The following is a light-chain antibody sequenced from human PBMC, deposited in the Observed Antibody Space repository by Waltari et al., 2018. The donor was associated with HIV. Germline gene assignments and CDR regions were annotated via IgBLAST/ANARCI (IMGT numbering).Light chain of an antibody. Sequence: SYVLTQPPSVSVAPGKTATITCVGRNIAYKTVHWYQVRPGQAPVLFIYDNFDRPSEIPERLSGSNSGNTATLTISRVEAGDEADYYCQVWDSTSAHWVFGGGTKLTVL. CDR2: DNF. CDR1: NIAYKT. V-gene: IGLV3-21*03. CDR3: QVWDSTSAHWV. J-gene: IGLJ3*02.